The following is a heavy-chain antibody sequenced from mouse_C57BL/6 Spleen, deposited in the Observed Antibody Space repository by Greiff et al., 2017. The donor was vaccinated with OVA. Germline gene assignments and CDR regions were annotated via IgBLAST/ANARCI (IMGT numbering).Heavy chain of an antibody. Sequence: QVQLQQSGAELARPGASVKLSCKASGYTFTSYGISWVKQRTGQGLEWIGEIYPRSGNTYYNEKFKGKATLTADKSSSTAYMELRSLTSEDSAVYFCAREREDDGYYHAMDYWGQGTSVTVSS. CDR3: AREREDDGYYHAMDY. CDR2: IYPRSGNT. D-gene: IGHD2-3*01. V-gene: IGHV1-81*01. J-gene: IGHJ4*01. CDR1: GYTFTSYG.